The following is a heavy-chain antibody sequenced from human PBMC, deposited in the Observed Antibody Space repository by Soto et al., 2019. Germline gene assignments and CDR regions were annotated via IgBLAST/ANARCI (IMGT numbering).Heavy chain of an antibody. CDR1: GFTLSRYS. CDR2: ISSTSFTI. V-gene: IGHV3-48*02. Sequence: LRLSCSASGFTLSRYSMNWVRQAPGKGLEWISYISSTSFTIYYADSVKGRFTISRDNAKNSVYLQMNSLRDEDTAVYFCARDPDTPLERVFDHWGQGTLVTVSS. D-gene: IGHD1-1*01. CDR3: ARDPDTPLERVFDH. J-gene: IGHJ4*02.